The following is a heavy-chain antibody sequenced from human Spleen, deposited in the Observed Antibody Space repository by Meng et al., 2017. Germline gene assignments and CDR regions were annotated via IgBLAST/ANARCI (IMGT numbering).Heavy chain of an antibody. CDR2: INPNSGGT. V-gene: IGHV1-2*06. CDR1: GYTFTSYG. D-gene: IGHD2-21*01. J-gene: IGHJ3*02. Sequence: ASVKVSCKASGYTFTSYGISWVRQAPGQGLEWMGRINPNSGGTNYAQKFQGRVTMTRDTSISTAYMELSRLRSDDTAVYYCAIWLGILFTDAFDIWGQGTMVTFSS. CDR3: AIWLGILFTDAFDI.